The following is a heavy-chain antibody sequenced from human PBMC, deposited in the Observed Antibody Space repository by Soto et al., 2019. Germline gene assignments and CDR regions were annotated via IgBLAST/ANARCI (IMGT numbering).Heavy chain of an antibody. CDR1: GFTFISYA. J-gene: IGHJ4*02. D-gene: IGHD3-3*01. CDR3: AKVGDYDFWSGYYDY. V-gene: IGHV3-23*01. Sequence: GGSLRLSCAASGFTFISYAMSWVRQAPGKGLEWVSAISGSGGSTYYADSVKGRFTISRDNSKNTLYLQMNSLRAEDTAVYYCAKVGDYDFWSGYYDYWGQGTLVTVSS. CDR2: ISGSGGST.